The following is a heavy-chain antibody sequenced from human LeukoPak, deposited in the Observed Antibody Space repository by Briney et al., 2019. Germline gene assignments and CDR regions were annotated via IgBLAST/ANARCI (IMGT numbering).Heavy chain of an antibody. Sequence: PETLSLTCTVSGGSISSSSYYWGWIRQPPGKGLEWIGTIYYSGYTYYNPSLKSRVTISVDTSKNQFSLKLSSVTAADTAVYYCAKHYMGSSYNRGLDYWGQGTLVTVSS. CDR2: IYYSGYT. CDR1: GGSISSSSYY. CDR3: AKHYMGSSYNRGLDY. V-gene: IGHV4-39*01. D-gene: IGHD3-10*01. J-gene: IGHJ4*02.